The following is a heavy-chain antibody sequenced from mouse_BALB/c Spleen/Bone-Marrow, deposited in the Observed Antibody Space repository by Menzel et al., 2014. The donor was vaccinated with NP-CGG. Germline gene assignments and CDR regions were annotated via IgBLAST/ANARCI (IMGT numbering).Heavy chain of an antibody. CDR1: GFNIKDTY. D-gene: IGHD1-2*01. Sequence: SGAELVKPGASVKLSCTASGFNIKDTYMHWVKQRPEQGLEWIGRIDPANGNTNYDPKFQGKATITADTSSNAAYLQLSSLTSEDTAVYYCARGGTTATWYFDVWGAGTTVTVSS. CDR2: IDPANGNT. V-gene: IGHV14-3*02. J-gene: IGHJ1*01. CDR3: ARGGTTATWYFDV.